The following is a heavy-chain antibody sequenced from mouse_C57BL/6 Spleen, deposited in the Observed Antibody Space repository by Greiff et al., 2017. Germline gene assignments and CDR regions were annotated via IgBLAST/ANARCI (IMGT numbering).Heavy chain of an antibody. Sequence: VQLQQSGPELVKPGASVKISCKASGYAFSSSWMNWVKQRPGKGLEWIGRIYPGDGDTNYNGKFKGKATLTADNSSSPAYMQLSSLTSEDSAVYVCAKGDYSGIRLDYWGQGTTRTVSS. CDR1: GYAFSSSW. V-gene: IGHV1-82*01. CDR2: IYPGDGDT. CDR3: AKGDYSGIRLDY. J-gene: IGHJ2*01. D-gene: IGHD1-1*01.